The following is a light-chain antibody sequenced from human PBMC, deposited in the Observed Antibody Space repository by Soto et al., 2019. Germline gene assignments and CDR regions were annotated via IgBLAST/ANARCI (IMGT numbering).Light chain of an antibody. V-gene: IGLV1-44*01. Sequence: QSVLTQPPSASGTPGQRVTISCSGSSTNIGSHTLNWYQQVPGTAPKLLIYSSNLRPSGVPDRFSGSKSGTSASLAISGLQSEDEADYCCAAWDDSLNGVVFGGGTKVTVL. CDR1: STNIGSHT. CDR2: SSN. CDR3: AAWDDSLNGVV. J-gene: IGLJ2*01.